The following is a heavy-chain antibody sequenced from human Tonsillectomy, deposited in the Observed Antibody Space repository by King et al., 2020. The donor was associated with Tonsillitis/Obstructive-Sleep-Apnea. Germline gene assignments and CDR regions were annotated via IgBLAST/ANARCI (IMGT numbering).Heavy chain of an antibody. CDR3: ARGGGPAVVVNN. D-gene: IGHD3-22*01. V-gene: IGHV3-21*01. Sequence: EVQLVESGGGLVKPGGSLRLSCAASGFTFSSYSMNWVRQAPGKGLEWVSSISSSSSYIYYADSVKGRFTISRDNAKNSLYLQMNSLRAEDTAVYYCARGGGPAVVVNNWGQGTLVTVSS. J-gene: IGHJ4*02. CDR2: ISSSSSYI. CDR1: GFTFSSYS.